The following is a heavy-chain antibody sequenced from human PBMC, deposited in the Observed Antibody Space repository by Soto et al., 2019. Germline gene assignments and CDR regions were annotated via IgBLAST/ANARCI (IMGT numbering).Heavy chain of an antibody. CDR1: LFTFSSYS. V-gene: IGHV3-23*01. CDR3: AKGGSSWYVEY. D-gene: IGHD6-13*01. J-gene: IGHJ4*02. CDR2: ISGSGGST. Sequence: SLRLSCSSSLFTFSSYSMSLVLQAPGKGLEWVSAISGSGGSTYYADSVKGRFTISRDNSKKTLYLQMNSLRAEDTAVYYCAKGGSSWYVEYWGQGTLVTVSS.